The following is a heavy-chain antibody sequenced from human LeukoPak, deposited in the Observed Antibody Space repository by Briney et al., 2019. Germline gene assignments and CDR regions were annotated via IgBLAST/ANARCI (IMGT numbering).Heavy chain of an antibody. J-gene: IGHJ2*01. V-gene: IGHV4-4*02. CDR2: IYHSGST. D-gene: IGHD5-12*01. CDR3: ARGGLRWPRKRYFDL. Sequence: SGTLSLTCAVSGGSISSSNWWSWVRQPPGKGLEWIGEIYHSGSTNYNPSLKSRVTISVDTSKNQFSLKLSSVTAADTAVYYCARGGLRWPRKRYFDLWGRGTLVTVSS. CDR1: GGSISSSNW.